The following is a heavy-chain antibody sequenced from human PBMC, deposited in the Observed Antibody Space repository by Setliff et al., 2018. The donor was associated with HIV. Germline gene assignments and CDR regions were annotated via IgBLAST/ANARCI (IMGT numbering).Heavy chain of an antibody. Sequence: ASVKVSCKASGGTFSSYAISWVRQAPGQGLEWMGWIGTDNGNTNYAQKFQGRVTMTTDTSTSSVYMELGSLISDDTAVYYCARDVYFTFSGEVIRHYLDVWGKGTTVTVSS. J-gene: IGHJ6*03. CDR2: IGTDNGNT. D-gene: IGHD3-3*01. CDR3: ARDVYFTFSGEVIRHYLDV. V-gene: IGHV1-18*01. CDR1: GGTFSSYA.